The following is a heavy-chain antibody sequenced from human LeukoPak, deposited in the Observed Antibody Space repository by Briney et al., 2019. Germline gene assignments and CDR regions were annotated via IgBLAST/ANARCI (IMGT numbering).Heavy chain of an antibody. Sequence: GGSLRLSCVISGFTFSSSAMSWVCQAPGKGLQWVSSIIGRGGGIYYAESVKGRFIISGDNSKNTVYLQMSSLRAEDTAVYYCARDHGDFDYWGQGTLVTVSS. J-gene: IGHJ4*02. V-gene: IGHV3-23*01. CDR2: IIGRGGGI. CDR1: GFTFSSSA. D-gene: IGHD4-17*01. CDR3: ARDHGDFDY.